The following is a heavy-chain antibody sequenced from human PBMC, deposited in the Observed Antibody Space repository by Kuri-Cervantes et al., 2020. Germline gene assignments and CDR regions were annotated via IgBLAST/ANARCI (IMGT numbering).Heavy chain of an antibody. D-gene: IGHD4-17*01. J-gene: IGHJ6*02. CDR1: GGTFSSYA. V-gene: IGHV1-69*13. CDR2: IIPIFGTA. Sequence: SVKVSCKASGGTFSSYAISWVRQAPGQGLEWMGGIIPIFGTANYAQKFQGRVTITAGESTSTAYMELSSLRSEDTAVYYCARDDGYADYVGYYCLDVWGQGTTVTVSS. CDR3: ARDDGYADYVGYYCLDV.